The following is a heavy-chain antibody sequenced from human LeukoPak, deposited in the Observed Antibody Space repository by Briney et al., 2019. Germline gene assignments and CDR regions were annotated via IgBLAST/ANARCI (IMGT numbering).Heavy chain of an antibody. J-gene: IGHJ4*02. CDR2: ISGSGGST. V-gene: IGHV3-23*01. CDR1: GFTFSSYA. Sequence: GGSLRLSCAASGFTFSSYAMSWVRQAPGKGLEWVSAISGSGGSTYYADSVKGRFTISRDNSKNTLYLQMNSLRAEDTAVYYCAKAVGPYFCSGGSCYSGYFDYWGQGTLVTVSS. D-gene: IGHD2-15*01. CDR3: AKAVGPYFCSGGSCYSGYFDY.